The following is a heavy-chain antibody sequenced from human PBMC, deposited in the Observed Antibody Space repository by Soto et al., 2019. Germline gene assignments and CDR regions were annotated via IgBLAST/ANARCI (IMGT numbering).Heavy chain of an antibody. CDR3: ARDEVWSRPEYFDD. V-gene: IGHV1-46*01. J-gene: IGHJ4*02. CDR2: INPCGGNT. Sequence: XSVKVSCKASGCTFASYYIHLLRQAPGQGLECMGIINPCGGNTNYAQKFQGRVTMTRDTSTSTVSMELSSLRSEDTAVYYCARDEVWSRPEYFDDWGQGTLVTVSS. CDR1: GCTFASYY. D-gene: IGHD3-3*01.